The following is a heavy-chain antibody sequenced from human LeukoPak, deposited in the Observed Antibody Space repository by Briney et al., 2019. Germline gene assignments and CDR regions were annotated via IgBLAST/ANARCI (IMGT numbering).Heavy chain of an antibody. Sequence: PGGSLRLSCAASGFTFSSYSMNWVRQAPGKGLEWVSSISSTSSYIYYADSVKGRFTISRDNAKNSLYLQMNSLRAGDTSVYYCARDGEYCSAGCTSHFYSYGLDVWGQGTTVTVSS. CDR3: ARDGEYCSAGCTSHFYSYGLDV. V-gene: IGHV3-21*01. CDR1: GFTFSSYS. J-gene: IGHJ6*02. CDR2: ISSTSSYI. D-gene: IGHD2-15*01.